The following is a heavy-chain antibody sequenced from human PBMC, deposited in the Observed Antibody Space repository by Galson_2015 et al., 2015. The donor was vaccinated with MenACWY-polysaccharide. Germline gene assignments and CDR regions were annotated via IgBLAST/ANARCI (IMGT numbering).Heavy chain of an antibody. CDR2: IQYDGSNT. Sequence: SLRLSCAASGSRFSHSGMHWVRQAPGKGLEWVAVIQYDGSNTVYADSVKGRFTISRDNSKNTVFLEMNTLGVEDTAVYYCAREGSRIGCPACDIWGQGTMVTVSS. CDR3: AREGSRIGCPACDI. CDR1: GSRFSHSG. J-gene: IGHJ3*02. D-gene: IGHD2-2*01. V-gene: IGHV3-33*01.